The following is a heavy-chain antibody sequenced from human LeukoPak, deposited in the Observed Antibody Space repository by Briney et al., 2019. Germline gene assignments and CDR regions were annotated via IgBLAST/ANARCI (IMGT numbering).Heavy chain of an antibody. CDR2: LSPKSGAT. V-gene: IGHV1-2*02. CDR3: ARDTYGGSYFPLPY. D-gene: IGHD1-26*01. CDR1: GYTFSGYY. J-gene: IGHJ4*02. Sequence: ASVKVSCKASGYTFSGYYMHWVRQAPGQGLEWMGWLSPKSGATKYAQKFQGRVTLTRDLSLNTAYMELSSPTSDDTAVYYCARDTYGGSYFPLPYWGQGALVTVSS.